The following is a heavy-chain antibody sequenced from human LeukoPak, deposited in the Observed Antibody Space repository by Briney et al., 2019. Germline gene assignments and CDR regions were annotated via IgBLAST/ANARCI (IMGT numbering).Heavy chain of an antibody. CDR3: ARDQCGSSSCYPYYYYMDV. J-gene: IGHJ6*03. D-gene: IGHD2-2*01. Sequence: SETLSLTCTVSGGSISSYYWSWIRQPAGKGLEWIGRIYNSGSTNYNPSLKSRVTMSVDTSKNQFSLKLSSVTAADTAVYYCARDQCGSSSCYPYYYYMDVWGKGTTVTVS. CDR1: GGSISSYY. CDR2: IYNSGST. V-gene: IGHV4-4*07.